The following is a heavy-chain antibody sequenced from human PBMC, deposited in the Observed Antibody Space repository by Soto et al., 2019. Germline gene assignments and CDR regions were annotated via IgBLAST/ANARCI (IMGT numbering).Heavy chain of an antibody. CDR3: ARESAVRGVQNYHYGMDV. D-gene: IGHD3-10*01. V-gene: IGHV4-59*01. CDR2: IYYSGSS. J-gene: IGHJ6*02. Sequence: SDPLSQTYITSGCTISTYSWSRIRQPPEKGLEWIGYIYYSGSSNYNPSLKSRVTISVDTSKNQFSLKLSSVTAADTALYYCARESAVRGVQNYHYGMDVWGQGTTDT. CDR1: GCTISTYS.